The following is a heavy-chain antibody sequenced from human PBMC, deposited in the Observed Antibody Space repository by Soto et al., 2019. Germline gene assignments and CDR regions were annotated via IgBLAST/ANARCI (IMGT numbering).Heavy chain of an antibody. V-gene: IGHV3-53*01. CDR2: IDSGGIT. CDR3: ARGGALFYCYGLDV. Sequence: EVQLVESGGGLIQPGGSLRLSCAASGLSVSSNYMTWVRQAPGKGLEWVSLIDSGGITYYADSVRGRFTISRDNSGNTVYFKMTPLRDEDRALYYCARGGALFYCYGLDVWGRGTTVTVSS. CDR1: GLSVSSNY. J-gene: IGHJ6*02. D-gene: IGHD3-16*01.